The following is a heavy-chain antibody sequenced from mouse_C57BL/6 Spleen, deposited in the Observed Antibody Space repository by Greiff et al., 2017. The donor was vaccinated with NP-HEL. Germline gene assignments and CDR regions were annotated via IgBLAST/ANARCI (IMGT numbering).Heavy chain of an antibody. CDR1: GYTFTSYW. Sequence: QVQLQQPGAELVRPGSSVKLSCKASGYTFTSYWMHWVKQRPIQGLEWIGNIDPSDSETHYNQKFKDKATLTVDKSSSTAYMQLSSLTSEDSAVYYLARGSYYGSSYAMDYWGQGTSVTVSS. CDR2: IDPSDSET. D-gene: IGHD1-1*01. J-gene: IGHJ4*01. CDR3: ARGSYYGSSYAMDY. V-gene: IGHV1-52*01.